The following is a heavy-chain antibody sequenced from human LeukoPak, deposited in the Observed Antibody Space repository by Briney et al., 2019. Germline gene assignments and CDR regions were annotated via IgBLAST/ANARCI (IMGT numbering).Heavy chain of an antibody. CDR1: GFTVSSNY. J-gene: IGHJ4*02. CDR2: IYSGGST. V-gene: IGHV3-53*01. CDR3: ATAEYSSGNDH. Sequence: GGSLRLSCAASGFTVSSNYMSWVRQAPGKGLEWVSVIYSGGSTYYADSVKGRFTISRDNSKNTLYLQMNSLRAEDTAVYYCATAEYSSGNDHWGQGTLVTVSS. D-gene: IGHD6-19*01.